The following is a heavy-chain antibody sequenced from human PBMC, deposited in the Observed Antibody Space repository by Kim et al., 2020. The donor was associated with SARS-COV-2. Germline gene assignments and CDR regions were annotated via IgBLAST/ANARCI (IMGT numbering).Heavy chain of an antibody. V-gene: IGHV3-33*01. D-gene: IGHD3-10*01. Sequence: LSLTCAASGFTFSSYGMHWVRQAPGKGLEWVAVIWYDGSNKYYADSVKGRFTISRDNSKNTLYLQVNSLRAEDSAVYYCARERRSILLWFGEPLKYYGMDVWGQGTTVTVSS. CDR1: GFTFSSYG. J-gene: IGHJ6*02. CDR2: IWYDGSNK. CDR3: ARERRSILLWFGEPLKYYGMDV.